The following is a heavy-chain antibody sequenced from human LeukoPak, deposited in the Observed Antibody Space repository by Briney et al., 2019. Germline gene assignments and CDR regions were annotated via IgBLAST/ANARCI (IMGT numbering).Heavy chain of an antibody. CDR3: ARMIDYNYGYAFDY. CDR2: ISTGGSI. J-gene: IGHJ4*02. Sequence: GGSLRLSCAASGFTFSSYTMNWVPQAPGKGLEWLSYISTGGSISYADFVRGRFTISRDNAKNSLYLQMNSLRDEDKAVYYCARMIDYNYGYAFDYWGQGTLVTVSS. D-gene: IGHD5-18*01. CDR1: GFTFSSYT. V-gene: IGHV3-48*02.